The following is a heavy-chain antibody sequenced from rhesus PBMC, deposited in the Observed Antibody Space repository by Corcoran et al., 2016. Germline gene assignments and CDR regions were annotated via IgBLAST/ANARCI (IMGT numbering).Heavy chain of an antibody. CDR2: IIPLVGIT. J-gene: IGHJ4*01. V-gene: IGHV1-151*01. CDR1: GFTFSIYA. D-gene: IGHD4-29*01. CDR3: ARGGTTVAKGLTYFDY. Sequence: QVQLVQSGAEVKKPGASVNLSCKASGFTFSIYAISRVRQAPGQGLEGMGEIIPLVGITNYEQKFQGRVTITAETSTSTAYMELSSLRSEDTAVYYGARGGTTVAKGLTYFDYWGQGVLVTVSS.